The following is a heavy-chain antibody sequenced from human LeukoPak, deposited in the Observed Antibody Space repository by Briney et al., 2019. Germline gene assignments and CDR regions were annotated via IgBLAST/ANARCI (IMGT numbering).Heavy chain of an antibody. J-gene: IGHJ4*02. V-gene: IGHV1-18*01. D-gene: IGHD4-17*01. CDR2: ISAYNGNT. CDR1: GYTFTSYG. Sequence: ASVKVSCKASGYTFTSYGISWVRQAPGQGLEWMGWISAYNGNTNYAQKLQGRVTMTTDTSTSTAYMELRSLRSDDTAVYYCARTTTVTPVYYFDYWGQGTLVTVSP. CDR3: ARTTTVTPVYYFDY.